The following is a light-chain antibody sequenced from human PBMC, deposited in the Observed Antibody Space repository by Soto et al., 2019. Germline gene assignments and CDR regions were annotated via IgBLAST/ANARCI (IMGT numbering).Light chain of an antibody. CDR3: QQYGSSTWT. J-gene: IGKJ1*01. CDR2: GAS. Sequence: IVLKLSPGTVSLSPWEIATLSFMASQSVSSSYLAWYQQKPGQAPRLLIYGASSRATGIPDRFSGSGSGTDFTLTISRLEPEDFAVYYCQQYGSSTWTFGQGTKVDIK. CDR1: QSVSSSY. V-gene: IGKV3-20*01.